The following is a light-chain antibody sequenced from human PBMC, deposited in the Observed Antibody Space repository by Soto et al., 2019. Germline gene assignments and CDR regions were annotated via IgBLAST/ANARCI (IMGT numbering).Light chain of an antibody. J-gene: IGLJ1*01. CDR1: SSDFGSYNL. Sequence: QSALTQPASVSCSPGQSITISCTGTSSDFGSYNLVSWYQQHPGKAPKLMMYEVSKRPSGVSNRFSGSKSGNTASLTISGLQAEDEADYYCCSYAGSSTPYVFGTGTKVTVL. CDR3: CSYAGSSTPYV. V-gene: IGLV2-23*02. CDR2: EVS.